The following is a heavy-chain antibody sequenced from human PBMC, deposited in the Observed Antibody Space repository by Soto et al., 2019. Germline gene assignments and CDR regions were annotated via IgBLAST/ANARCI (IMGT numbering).Heavy chain of an antibody. CDR2: IYYSGST. Sequence: PSETLSLTCTVSGGSISSYYWSWIRQPPGKGLEWIGYIYYSGSTNYNPSLKSRVTISVDTSKNQFSLKLSSVTAADTAVYYCARNYYGSGSYYFDYWGQGTLLTVSS. CDR3: ARNYYGSGSYYFDY. D-gene: IGHD3-10*01. J-gene: IGHJ4*02. CDR1: GGSISSYY. V-gene: IGHV4-59*01.